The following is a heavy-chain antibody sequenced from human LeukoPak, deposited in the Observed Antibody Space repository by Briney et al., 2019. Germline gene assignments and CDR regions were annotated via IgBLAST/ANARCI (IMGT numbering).Heavy chain of an antibody. J-gene: IGHJ4*02. CDR2: IGNKADGGTA. CDR1: GFTFGDYT. Sequence: GGSLRLSCAGSGFTFGDYTMTWLRQAPGKGLEWVGFIGNKADGGTAEYAASVKGRFTVSRDDSKSIAYLQMNSLKTEDTAVYYCTRDPPPFNWGQGTLVTVSS. CDR3: TRDPPPFN. V-gene: IGHV3-49*03.